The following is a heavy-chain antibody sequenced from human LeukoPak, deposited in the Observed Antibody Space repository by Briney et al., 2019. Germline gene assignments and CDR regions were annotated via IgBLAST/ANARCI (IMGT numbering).Heavy chain of an antibody. Sequence: PSETLSLTCSVSGGSISTSYYYWGWIRQPPGEGLEWIGSIYYSGSTYYNPSLKSRVTISVDTSKNQFSLRLSSVTAADTAVYYCARRFYGSGSSYPFDYWGQGTLVTVSS. V-gene: IGHV4-39*01. CDR1: GGSISTSYYY. CDR3: ARRFYGSGSSYPFDY. D-gene: IGHD3-10*01. J-gene: IGHJ4*02. CDR2: IYYSGST.